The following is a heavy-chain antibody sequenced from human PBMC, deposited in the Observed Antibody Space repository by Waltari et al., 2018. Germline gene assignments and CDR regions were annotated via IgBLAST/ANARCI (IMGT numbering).Heavy chain of an antibody. Sequence: GWLRQPPGKGLEWTATISYSGATYNNPSLKSRVTISGDTSKNQFSLKLSSVTAADTGVYYCATYVGASIGTAAFDVCGQGTMVTVSS. CDR2: ISYSGAT. J-gene: IGHJ3*01. V-gene: IGHV4-39*01. CDR3: ATYVGASIGTAAFDV. D-gene: IGHD3-16*01.